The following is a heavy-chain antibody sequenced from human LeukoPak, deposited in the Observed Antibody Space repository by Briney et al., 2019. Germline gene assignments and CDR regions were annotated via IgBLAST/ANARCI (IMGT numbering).Heavy chain of an antibody. Sequence: PGGSLRLSCAASGFTFSSYAMSWVRQAPGKGLEWVSAISGSGGSTYYADSVKGRFTISRDNSKNTLYLQMNSLRAEDTAVYYCAKGAGYSSGWWVRDYYYGMDVWGQGTTVTVSS. CDR2: ISGSGGST. V-gene: IGHV3-23*01. D-gene: IGHD6-19*01. CDR3: AKGAGYSSGWWVRDYYYGMDV. J-gene: IGHJ6*02. CDR1: GFTFSSYA.